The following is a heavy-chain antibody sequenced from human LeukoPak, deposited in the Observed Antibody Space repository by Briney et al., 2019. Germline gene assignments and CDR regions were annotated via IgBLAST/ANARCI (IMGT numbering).Heavy chain of an antibody. Sequence: PSETLSLTCSVSGGSISSYYWSWIRQPPGRGLEWIGYIYSTGSTNYNPSLKSRVTISVDTSKNQLSLKLSSVTAADTAVYYCAREPGFDSSGYLNWFDPWGQGTLVTVSS. V-gene: IGHV4-59*01. CDR2: IYSTGST. CDR3: AREPGFDSSGYLNWFDP. J-gene: IGHJ5*02. CDR1: GGSISSYY. D-gene: IGHD3-22*01.